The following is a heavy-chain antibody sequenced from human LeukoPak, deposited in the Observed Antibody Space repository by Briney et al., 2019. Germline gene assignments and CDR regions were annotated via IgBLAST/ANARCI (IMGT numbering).Heavy chain of an antibody. Sequence: PGGSLRLSCAASGFTFSSYWMSWVRQAPGKGLGWVANIKQDGSEKYYVDSVKGRFTISRDNAKNSLYLQMNSLRAEDTAVYYCARYPYYDFWSGYAVGWYFDLWGRGTLVAVSS. J-gene: IGHJ2*01. V-gene: IGHV3-7*01. CDR2: IKQDGSEK. D-gene: IGHD3-3*01. CDR1: GFTFSSYW. CDR3: ARYPYYDFWSGYAVGWYFDL.